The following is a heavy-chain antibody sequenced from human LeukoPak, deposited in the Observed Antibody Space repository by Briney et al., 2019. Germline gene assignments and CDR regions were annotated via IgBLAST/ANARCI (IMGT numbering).Heavy chain of an antibody. D-gene: IGHD3-22*01. Sequence: GSLRLSCAASRFTFSSYAMSWVRQAPGKGLEWVSAISGSGGRTDYADSVKGRFTISRDNSKNTLYLQMNSLRAEDTAVYYCAKGEYYDSSGYPFDYWGQGTLVTVSS. CDR2: ISGSGGRT. V-gene: IGHV3-23*01. CDR1: RFTFSSYA. CDR3: AKGEYYDSSGYPFDY. J-gene: IGHJ4*02.